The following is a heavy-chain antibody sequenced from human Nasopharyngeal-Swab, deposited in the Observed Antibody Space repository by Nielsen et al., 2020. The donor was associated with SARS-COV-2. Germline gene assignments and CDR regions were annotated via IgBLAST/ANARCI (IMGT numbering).Heavy chain of an antibody. J-gene: IGHJ4*02. D-gene: IGHD3-9*01. CDR1: GFTFSGYF. V-gene: IGHV1-2*02. CDR2: ISPKNGGT. CDR3: ARVDKGPFDH. Sequence: ASVQVPCKASGFTFSGYFIHWVRQAPGQGLERMGWISPKNGGTDYAQKFLGRVTLTTDTSITTAYMEMRGLKSDDPAVYYCARVDKGPFDHWGQGALVTVSS.